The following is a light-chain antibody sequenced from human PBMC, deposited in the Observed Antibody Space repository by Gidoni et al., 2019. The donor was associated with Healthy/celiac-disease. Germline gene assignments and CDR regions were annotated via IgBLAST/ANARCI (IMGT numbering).Light chain of an antibody. V-gene: IGKV3-15*01. CDR1: QSVNSN. CDR3: QQYNNWPYT. CDR2: GAS. J-gene: IGKJ2*01. Sequence: EIVMTQSPATLSVSPGERATLSCRASQSVNSNLAWYQQKPGQAPRLLIYGASTRATGIPARFSGSGSGTEFTLTISSLQSEDFAVDYCQQYNNWPYTFGQGTKLEIK.